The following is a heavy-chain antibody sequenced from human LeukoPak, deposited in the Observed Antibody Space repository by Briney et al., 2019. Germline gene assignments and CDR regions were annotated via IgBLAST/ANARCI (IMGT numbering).Heavy chain of an antibody. J-gene: IGHJ6*03. D-gene: IGHD2-15*01. CDR2: ISWDGGST. V-gene: IGHV3-43D*03. Sequence: GGSLRLSCAASGFTFDDYAMHWVRQAPGKGLEWVSLISWDGGSTYYADSVKGRFTISRDNSKNSLYLQMNSLRAEDTALYYCAKACGSCYDYYYMDVWGKGTTVTVSS. CDR3: AKACGSCYDYYYMDV. CDR1: GFTFDDYA.